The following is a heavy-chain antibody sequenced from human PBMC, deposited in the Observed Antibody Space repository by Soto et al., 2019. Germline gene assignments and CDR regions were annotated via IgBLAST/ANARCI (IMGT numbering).Heavy chain of an antibody. CDR3: ATLPMVTYHYFDY. Sequence: SVKVSCKASGGTFSSYAISWVRQAPGQGLEWMGGIIPIFGTANYAQKFQGRVTITADESTSTAYMELSSLRSEDTAVYYCATLPMVTYHYFDYWGQGTLVTVSS. D-gene: IGHD5-18*01. CDR2: IIPIFGTA. V-gene: IGHV1-69*13. J-gene: IGHJ4*02. CDR1: GGTFSSYA.